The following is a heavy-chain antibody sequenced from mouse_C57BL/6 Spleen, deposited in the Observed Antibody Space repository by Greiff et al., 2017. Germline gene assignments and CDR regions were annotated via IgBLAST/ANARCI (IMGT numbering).Heavy chain of an antibody. Sequence: EVKLMESGAGLVKPGGSLKLSCAASGFTFSSYAMSWVRQTPEKRLEWVAYISSGGDYIYYADTVKGRFTISRDNARNTLYLQMSSLKSEDTALYYGTRDRNWDYFDYWGQGTSLTVSS. CDR2: ISSGGDYI. V-gene: IGHV5-9-1*02. CDR3: TRDRNWDYFDY. D-gene: IGHD4-1*01. CDR1: GFTFSSYA. J-gene: IGHJ2*02.